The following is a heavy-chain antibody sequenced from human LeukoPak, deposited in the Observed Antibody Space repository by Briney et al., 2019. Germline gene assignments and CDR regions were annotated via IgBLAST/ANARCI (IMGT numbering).Heavy chain of an antibody. V-gene: IGHV4-34*01. CDR2: INHSGST. CDR1: GGSFTGYY. J-gene: IGHJ4*02. CDR3: ARASLSPDYFDY. Sequence: SETLSLTCAVYGGSFTGYYWSWVRQPPGKGLGWIGEINHSGSTNYNPSLKSRVTISVDTSKNQFSLKLSSVTAADTAVYYCARASLSPDYFDYWGQGTLVTVSS.